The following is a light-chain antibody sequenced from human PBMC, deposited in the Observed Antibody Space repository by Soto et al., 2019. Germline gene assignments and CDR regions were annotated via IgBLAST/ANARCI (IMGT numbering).Light chain of an antibody. V-gene: IGLV2-14*01. J-gene: IGLJ1*01. CDR3: SSYTSGTTLYV. CDR1: SSDVGGYNY. Sequence: QSALTQPASVSGSPGQSITISCTGTSSDVGGYNYVSWYQHHAGKAPRIMIYASSNRPSGVSHRFSGSRSGNTASLTISGLQAEDEADYYCSSYTSGTTLYVFGTGTKVTVL. CDR2: ASS.